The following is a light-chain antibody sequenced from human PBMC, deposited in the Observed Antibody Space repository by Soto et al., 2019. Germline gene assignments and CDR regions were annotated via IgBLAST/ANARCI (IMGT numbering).Light chain of an antibody. CDR1: SNDVGGYNY. CDR2: DVS. V-gene: IGLV2-14*01. CDR3: SSYTSSSTYV. J-gene: IGLJ1*01. Sequence: QSLLTQAASVSGSPGQAIAISGTGTSNDVGGYNYVSWYQQHPGKAPKLMVYDVSNRPSGVSNRFSGSKSGNTASLTISGLQAEDEADYYCSSYTSSSTYVFGTGTKVTVL.